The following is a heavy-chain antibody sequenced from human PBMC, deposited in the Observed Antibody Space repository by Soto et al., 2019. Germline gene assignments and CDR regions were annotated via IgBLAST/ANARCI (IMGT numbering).Heavy chain of an antibody. CDR1: GYSFTSYW. CDR2: IYPGDSDT. Sequence: GESLKISCKGSGYSFTSYWIGWVRQMPGKGLEWMGIIYPGDSDTRYSPSFQGQVTISADKSISTAYLQWSSLKASDTAMYYCARHIQTDVLLWFGDSVYYYMDVWGKGTTVTVSS. V-gene: IGHV5-51*01. CDR3: ARHIQTDVLLWFGDSVYYYMDV. J-gene: IGHJ6*03. D-gene: IGHD3-10*01.